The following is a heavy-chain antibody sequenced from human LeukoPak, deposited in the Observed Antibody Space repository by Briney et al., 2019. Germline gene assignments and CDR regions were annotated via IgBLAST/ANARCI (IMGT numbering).Heavy chain of an antibody. D-gene: IGHD2-21*01. J-gene: IGHJ4*02. CDR1: GSTFSTYW. CDR2: INPDGSTT. Sequence: GGSLRLSCAASGSTFSTYWMHWVRQAPGKGLVWVSCINPDGSTTTYADSVKGRFTISRDNAKSTLYLQMNSLRAEDTAVYYCARICSGGNCYVDSWGQGTLVTVSS. V-gene: IGHV3-74*01. CDR3: ARICSGGNCYVDS.